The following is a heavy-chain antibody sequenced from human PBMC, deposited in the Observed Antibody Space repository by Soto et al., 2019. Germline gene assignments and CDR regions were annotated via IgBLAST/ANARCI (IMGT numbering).Heavy chain of an antibody. CDR1: GYTFTDYY. Sequence: QVQLVQSGAEVKKPGASVKVSCKAAGYTFTDYYMHWVRQAPGQGLEWMGRINPNSGDTSFAPKFQGRVTMTRDTSITTAYMELSRLRSDDTAVYYCARDWYYYDSSGYSKPLWYYYYGMDVWGQGTAVTVSS. J-gene: IGHJ6*02. V-gene: IGHV1-2*06. CDR2: INPNSGDT. CDR3: ARDWYYYDSSGYSKPLWYYYYGMDV. D-gene: IGHD3-22*01.